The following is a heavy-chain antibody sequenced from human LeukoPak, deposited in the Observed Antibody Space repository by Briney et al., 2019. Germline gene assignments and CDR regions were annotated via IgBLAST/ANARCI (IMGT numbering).Heavy chain of an antibody. Sequence: SETLSLTCTVSGCSISSYYWSWIRQPPGKGLEWIGYIYYSGSTNYNPSLKSRVTISVDTSKNQFSLKLSSVTAADTAVYYCARDSSGPSTYFDYWGQGTLVTVSS. V-gene: IGHV4-59*01. CDR1: GCSISSYY. CDR3: ARDSSGPSTYFDY. CDR2: IYYSGST. D-gene: IGHD3-22*01. J-gene: IGHJ4*02.